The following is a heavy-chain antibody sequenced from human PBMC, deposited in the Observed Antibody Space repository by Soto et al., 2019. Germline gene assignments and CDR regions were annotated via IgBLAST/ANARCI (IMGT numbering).Heavy chain of an antibody. CDR2: ISYSGST. D-gene: IGHD6-25*01. Sequence: QVQLESSGPGLVKPSQTLSLTCTVSGGSISSVGYFWTWIRQHPAKGLEWFGHISYSGSTYFIPNLRSRLSMSVATSKHQFSLNLTSVTVADTALYYCARLNSGWHQTFDSWGQGTLVTVSS. CDR1: GGSISSVGYF. CDR3: ARLNSGWHQTFDS. V-gene: IGHV4-31*03. J-gene: IGHJ4*02.